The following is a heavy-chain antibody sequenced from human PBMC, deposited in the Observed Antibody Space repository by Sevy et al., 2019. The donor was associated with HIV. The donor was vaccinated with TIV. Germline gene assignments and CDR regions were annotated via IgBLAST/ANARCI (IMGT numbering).Heavy chain of an antibody. J-gene: IGHJ4*02. CDR3: ASTPYYDSSGPDTS. CDR1: GFIVSSNY. CDR2: IYSGGST. D-gene: IGHD3-22*01. V-gene: IGHV3-53*01. Sequence: GGSLRLSCAASGFIVSSNYMSWVRQAPGKGLEWVSVIYSGGSTYYADSVKGRFTISRDNSKNTLYLQMNSLRAEDTAVYYCASTPYYDSSGPDTSWGQGTLVTVSS.